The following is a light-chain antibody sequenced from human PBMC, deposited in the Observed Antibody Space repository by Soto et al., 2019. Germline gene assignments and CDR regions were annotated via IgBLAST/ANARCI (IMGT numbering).Light chain of an antibody. Sequence: DIQMTQSASSRASSVGDRVSITCRASQSISTFLNWYQKKAGKDPNXXIYAASGLQSGVPSRFSGSGSGTDFNLTISSLQTEDFATYYCQQSYRTPITFGQGTRLEIK. J-gene: IGKJ5*01. CDR1: QSISTF. CDR2: AAS. V-gene: IGKV1-39*01. CDR3: QQSYRTPIT.